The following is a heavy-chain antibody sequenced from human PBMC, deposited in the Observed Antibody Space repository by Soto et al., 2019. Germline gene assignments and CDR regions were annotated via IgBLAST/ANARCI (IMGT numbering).Heavy chain of an antibody. CDR2: IIPIFGTA. CDR1: GGTFSSYA. CDR3: ARDPRLRFRSYYGMDV. V-gene: IGHV1-69*13. Sequence: SVKVSCKASGGTFSSYAISWVRQAPGQGLEWMGGIIPIFGTANYAQKFQGRVTITADESTSTAYMELSSLRSEDTAVYYCARDPRLRFRSYYGMDVWGQGTTVTVSS. D-gene: IGHD3-3*01. J-gene: IGHJ6*02.